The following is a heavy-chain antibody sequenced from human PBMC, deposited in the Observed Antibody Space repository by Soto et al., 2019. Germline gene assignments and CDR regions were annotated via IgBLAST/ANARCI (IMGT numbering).Heavy chain of an antibody. CDR3: ARTFSGNSGFDL. D-gene: IGHD1-1*01. CDR2: IYHTGST. V-gene: IGHV4-31*03. J-gene: IGHJ1*01. Sequence: PSETLSLTCNVSGASISSGGYYWTWIRQHPEKGLVWIGYIYHTGSTFYNPSLQSRLSISVDTSENQFSLRLTSVTAADAAVYFCARTFSGNSGFDLWGQGTLVTVSS. CDR1: GASISSGGYY.